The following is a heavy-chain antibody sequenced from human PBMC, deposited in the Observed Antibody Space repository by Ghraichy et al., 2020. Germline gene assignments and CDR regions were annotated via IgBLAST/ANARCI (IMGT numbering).Heavy chain of an antibody. V-gene: IGHV3-23*01. CDR1: GFTFSSYA. CDR3: AKDIWGYCSGGSCYPSAFDI. J-gene: IGHJ3*02. CDR2: ISGSGGST. Sequence: GESLNISCAASGFTFSSYAMSWVRQAPGKGLEWVSAISGSGGSTYYADSVKGRFIISRDNSKNTLYLQMNSLRAEDTAVYYCAKDIWGYCSGGSCYPSAFDIWGQGTMVTVSS. D-gene: IGHD2-15*01.